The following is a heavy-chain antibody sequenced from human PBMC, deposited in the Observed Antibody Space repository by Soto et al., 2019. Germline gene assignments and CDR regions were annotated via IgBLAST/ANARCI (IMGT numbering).Heavy chain of an antibody. Sequence: SETLSLTCTVSGGSISSGGYYWSWIRQHPGKGLEWIGYIYYSGSTYYNPSLKSRVTISVDTSKNQFSLKLSSVTAADTAVYYCARVFGIAAAEEESFEYYFDYWGQGTLVTVSS. CDR1: GGSISSGGYY. J-gene: IGHJ4*02. CDR3: ARVFGIAAAEEESFEYYFDY. D-gene: IGHD6-13*01. CDR2: IYYSGST. V-gene: IGHV4-31*03.